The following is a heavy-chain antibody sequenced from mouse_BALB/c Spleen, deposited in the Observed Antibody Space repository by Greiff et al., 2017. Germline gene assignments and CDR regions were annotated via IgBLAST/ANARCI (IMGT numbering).Heavy chain of an antibody. CDR2: IRSKANNHAT. V-gene: IGHV6-6*01. CDR3: TAGYTFAY. CDR1: GFTFTDAW. Sequence: DVMLVESGGGLVQPGGSMTLSCAASGFTFTDAWMDWVRQSPAKGLEWVAEIRSKANNHATYYAESVKGRFTITRDDSKISVYLQMNSLRAEDTGIYCCTAGYTFAYWGQGTLVTVSA. J-gene: IGHJ3*01. D-gene: IGHD2-2*01.